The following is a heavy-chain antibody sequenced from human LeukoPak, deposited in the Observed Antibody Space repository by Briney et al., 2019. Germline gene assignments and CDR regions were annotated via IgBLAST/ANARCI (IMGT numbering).Heavy chain of an antibody. D-gene: IGHD6-13*01. CDR2: ISYDGSNK. V-gene: IGHV3-30-3*01. Sequence: WGSLRLSCAASGFTFSSYVMHWVRQAPGKGLEWVAVISYDGSNKYHADSVKGRFTISRDNSKNTLYLQMNSLRAEDTAVYYCASDIAAGGRAYFDYWGQGTLGTVSS. J-gene: IGHJ4*02. CDR3: ASDIAAGGRAYFDY. CDR1: GFTFSSYV.